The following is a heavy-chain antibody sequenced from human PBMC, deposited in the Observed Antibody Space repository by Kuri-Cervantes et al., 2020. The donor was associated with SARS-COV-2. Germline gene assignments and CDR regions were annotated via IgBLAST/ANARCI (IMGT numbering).Heavy chain of an antibody. CDR3: ARPAGYYDSSGFYFDY. CDR2: INHSGST. D-gene: IGHD3-22*01. CDR1: GGSLSGYY. V-gene: IGHV4-34*01. Sequence: ESLKISCAVYGGSLSGYYWSWIRQPPGKGLEWIGEINHSGSTNYNPSLKSRVTISVDTSKNQFSLKLSSVTAADTAVYYCARPAGYYDSSGFYFDYWGQGTLVTVSS. J-gene: IGHJ4*02.